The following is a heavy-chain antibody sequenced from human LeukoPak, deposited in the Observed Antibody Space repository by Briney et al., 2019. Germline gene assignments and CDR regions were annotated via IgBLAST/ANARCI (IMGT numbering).Heavy chain of an antibody. J-gene: IGHJ4*02. D-gene: IGHD3-3*02. CDR2: ISYDGSNK. CDR1: GFTFSSYA. Sequence: GGSLRLSCAASGFTFSSYAMHWVRQAPGKGLEWVAVISYDGSNKYYADSVKGRFTIFRDNSKNTLYLQMNSLRAEDTAVYYCARAISGDYFDYWGQGTLVTVSS. CDR3: ARAISGDYFDY. V-gene: IGHV3-30-3*01.